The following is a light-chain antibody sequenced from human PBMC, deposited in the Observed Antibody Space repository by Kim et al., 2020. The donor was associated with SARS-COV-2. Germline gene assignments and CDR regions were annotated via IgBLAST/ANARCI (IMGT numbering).Light chain of an antibody. V-gene: IGLV3-1*01. J-gene: IGLJ2*01. Sequence: SYELTQPPSVSVSPGQTASITCSGDNMGNKYAFWYQQKPGQSPVLIIHQDSKRPSGIPERISGSNSGSTATLTISGTQAMDEADYYCQAWDSTTVVFGGG. CDR3: QAWDSTTVV. CDR2: QDS. CDR1: NMGNKY.